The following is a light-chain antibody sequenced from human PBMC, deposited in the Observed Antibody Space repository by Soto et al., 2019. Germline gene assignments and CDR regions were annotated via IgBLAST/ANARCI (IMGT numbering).Light chain of an antibody. Sequence: EIVLTQSPGTLSLSPGERATLSCRASQSVSGSYLAWYQQRPGQAPRLLIYRASTRATGIPARFSGSGSGTEFTLTISSLQSEDFAVYYCQQYNNWPAFGQGTKVDIK. J-gene: IGKJ1*01. CDR2: RAS. CDR1: QSVSGSY. CDR3: QQYNNWPA. V-gene: IGKV3-15*01.